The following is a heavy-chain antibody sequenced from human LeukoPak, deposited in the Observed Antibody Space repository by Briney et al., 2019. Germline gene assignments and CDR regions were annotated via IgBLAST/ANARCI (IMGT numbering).Heavy chain of an antibody. Sequence: PSETLSLSCTVSGASTSHFYGNWIRQPPGRGLEWIGYMHNSGSSKHNPSLKSRVTISIDTSKNQFSLQLTSVTAADTAIYYCARSAEWLRNAFDIWGQGTMVSVSS. CDR1: GASTSHFY. V-gene: IGHV4-59*01. J-gene: IGHJ3*02. CDR3: ARSAEWLRNAFDI. CDR2: MHNSGSS. D-gene: IGHD5-12*01.